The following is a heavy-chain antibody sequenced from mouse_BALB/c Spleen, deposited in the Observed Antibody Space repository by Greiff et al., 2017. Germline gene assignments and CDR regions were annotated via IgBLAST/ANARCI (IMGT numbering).Heavy chain of an antibody. CDR1: GYTFTSYW. Sequence: QVQLQQSGAELVKPGASVKLSCKTSGYTFTSYWIQWVKQRPGQGLGWIGEIFPGTGTTYYNEKFKGKATLTIDTSSSTAYMQLSSLTSEASAVYCCARWAGGGGFFDYWGQGTTLTVSS. CDR2: IFPGTGTT. V-gene: IGHV1S132*01. D-gene: IGHD3-3*01. J-gene: IGHJ2*01. CDR3: ARWAGGGGFFDY.